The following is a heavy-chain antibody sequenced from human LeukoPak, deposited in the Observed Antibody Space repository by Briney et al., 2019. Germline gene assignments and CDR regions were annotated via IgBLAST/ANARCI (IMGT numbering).Heavy chain of an antibody. CDR3: ARVSATPPRPRTNAFDI. D-gene: IGHD1-7*01. CDR2: INSDGSST. V-gene: IGHV3-74*01. Sequence: GGSLRLSCAASGFTFSSYWMHWVRQAPGKGLVWVSRINSDGSSTSYADSVKGRFTISRDNAKNTLYLQMNSLRAEDTAVYYCARVSATPPRPRTNAFDIWGQGTMVTVSS. J-gene: IGHJ3*02. CDR1: GFTFSSYW.